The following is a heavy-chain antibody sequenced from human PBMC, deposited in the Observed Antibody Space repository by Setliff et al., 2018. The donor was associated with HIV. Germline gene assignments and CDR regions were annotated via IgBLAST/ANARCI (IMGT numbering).Heavy chain of an antibody. Sequence: PSETLSLTCAVYGGSFSGYYWSWIRQPPGKGLEWIGEINHSGSTNYNPSLKSRVTISVDTSMDQFSLKLNSVTAADTAVYYCGGNGYYSIDYWGQGTLVTVSS. CDR1: GGSFSGYY. CDR3: GGNGYYSIDY. D-gene: IGHD3-22*01. CDR2: INHSGST. V-gene: IGHV4-34*01. J-gene: IGHJ4*02.